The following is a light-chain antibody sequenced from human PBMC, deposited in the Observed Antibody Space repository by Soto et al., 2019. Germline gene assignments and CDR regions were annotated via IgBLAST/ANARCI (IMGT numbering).Light chain of an antibody. CDR2: KAS. J-gene: IGKJ3*01. V-gene: IGKV1-5*03. CDR1: RGVYRM. CDR3: QQYNSYPFV. Sequence: DIQMTQSPSTLPAFVGDTVTITCRASRGVYRMSAWYQQRPGQAPKLLIYKASTLETGVPTRFSGSGSETEFTLTISSLQPEDFATYYCQQYNSYPFVFGPGTKVEIK.